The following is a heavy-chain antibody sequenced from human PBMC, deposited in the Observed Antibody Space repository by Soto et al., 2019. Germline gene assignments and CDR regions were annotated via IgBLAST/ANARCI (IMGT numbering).Heavy chain of an antibody. D-gene: IGHD4-17*01. CDR1: GFTFSRSW. Sequence: EVQLVESGGGLVQPGGSLRLSCAAYGFTFSRSWMAWVRQAPGKGLEWVANIKQDGSDKNYVDSVKGRFTISRDNAKNSLYLQMDSLRAEDTAVYYCARDVDGDLDYWGQGTLVTVSS. CDR3: ARDVDGDLDY. CDR2: IKQDGSDK. J-gene: IGHJ4*02. V-gene: IGHV3-7*01.